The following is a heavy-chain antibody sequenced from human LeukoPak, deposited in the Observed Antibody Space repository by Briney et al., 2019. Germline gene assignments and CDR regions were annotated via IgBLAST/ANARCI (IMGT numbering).Heavy chain of an antibody. J-gene: IGHJ6*02. CDR1: GFTFSSYA. Sequence: PGGSLRLSCAASGFTFSSYAMSWVRQAPGKGLEWIGEINHSGSTNYNPSLKSRVTISVDTSKNQFSLKLSSVTAADTAVYYCARSNRNYYGSGSYYNYGMDVWGQGTTVTVSS. D-gene: IGHD3-10*01. CDR2: INHSGST. V-gene: IGHV4-34*01. CDR3: ARSNRNYYGSGSYYNYGMDV.